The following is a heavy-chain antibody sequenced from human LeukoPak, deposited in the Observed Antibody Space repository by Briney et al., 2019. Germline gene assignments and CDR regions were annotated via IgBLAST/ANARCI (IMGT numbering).Heavy chain of an antibody. D-gene: IGHD3-10*01. CDR2: ISGSDGST. J-gene: IGHJ4*02. CDR1: GFTFSSYA. CDR3: AKDSYYSGSGTADY. V-gene: IGHV3-23*01. Sequence: PGGSLRLSCAASGFTFSSYAMSWVRQAPGKGLEWVSAISGSDGSTYYAASVKGRFTISRDNPKNTLYLQMSSLRVEDTAVYYCAKDSYYSGSGTADYWGQGTLVTVSS.